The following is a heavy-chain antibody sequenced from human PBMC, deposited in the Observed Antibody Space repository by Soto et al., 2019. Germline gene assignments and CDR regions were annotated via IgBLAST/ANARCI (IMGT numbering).Heavy chain of an antibody. CDR1: GYTLTELS. J-gene: IGHJ5*02. Sequence: ASVKVSCKVSGYTLTELSMHWVRQAPGKGLEWMGGFDPEDGETIYAQKFQGRVTMTEDTSTDTAYMELSSLRSDDTAVYYCARDPTPRRLYSSSSNWFDPWGQGTLVTV. D-gene: IGHD6-13*01. V-gene: IGHV1-24*01. CDR2: FDPEDGET. CDR3: ARDPTPRRLYSSSSNWFDP.